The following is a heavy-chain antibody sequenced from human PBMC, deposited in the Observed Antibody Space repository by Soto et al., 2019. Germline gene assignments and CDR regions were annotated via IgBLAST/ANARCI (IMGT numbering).Heavy chain of an antibody. Sequence: QEQLVESGGGVVQPGTSLRLSCAVPGGIFHGYGMHWVRQAPGKGLEWVAIIRFDGSNEEYADSVKGRFTISRDNSKNTLYLQMNTLGAEDTAVLYCARDGIGGTVFRGYLDYWGRGPVVTLSS. CDR2: IRFDGSNE. CDR1: GGIFHGYG. D-gene: IGHD1-7*01. CDR3: ARDGIGGTVFRGYLDY. V-gene: IGHV3-33*01. J-gene: IGHJ4*02.